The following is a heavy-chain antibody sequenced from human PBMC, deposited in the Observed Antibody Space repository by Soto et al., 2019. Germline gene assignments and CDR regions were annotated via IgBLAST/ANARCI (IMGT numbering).Heavy chain of an antibody. Sequence: GGSLRLSCAASGFTFSDYYMSWIRQAPGKGLEWVSYISSSGSTIYYADSVKGRFTISRDNAKNSLYLQMNSLRAEDTAVYYCAVARSEYSGYDTWGYWGQGTLVTVSS. CDR1: GFTFSDYY. CDR2: ISSSGSTI. D-gene: IGHD5-12*01. J-gene: IGHJ4*02. V-gene: IGHV3-11*01. CDR3: AVARSEYSGYDTWGY.